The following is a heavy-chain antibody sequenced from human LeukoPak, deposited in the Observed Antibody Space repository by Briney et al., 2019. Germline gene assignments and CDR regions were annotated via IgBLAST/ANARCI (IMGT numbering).Heavy chain of an antibody. CDR2: ISYDGSNK. V-gene: IGHV3-30*18. CDR3: AKSFGPVIAAAGTGAD. D-gene: IGHD6-13*01. Sequence: GRSLRLSCAASGFTFSSYGMHWVRQAPGKGLEWVAVISYDGSNKYYADSVKGRFTISRDNSKNTLYLQMNNLRAEDTAVYYCAKSFGPVIAAAGTGADWGQGILVTVSS. CDR1: GFTFSSYG. J-gene: IGHJ4*02.